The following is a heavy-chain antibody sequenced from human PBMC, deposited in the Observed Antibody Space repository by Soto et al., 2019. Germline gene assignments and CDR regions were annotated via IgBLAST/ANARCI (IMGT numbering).Heavy chain of an antibody. CDR1: GFTFSSYA. CDR2: ISRSGGDT. D-gene: IGHD2-21*02. Sequence: GGSLRLSCAASGFTFSSYAMSWVRQAPGKGLEWVSTISRSGGDTYYADSVKGRFTISRDNSKNTLFLQMHSLRAEDTAVYYCAKRLQSGGAFDIWGQGTTVTVSS. J-gene: IGHJ3*02. CDR3: AKRLQSGGAFDI. V-gene: IGHV3-23*01.